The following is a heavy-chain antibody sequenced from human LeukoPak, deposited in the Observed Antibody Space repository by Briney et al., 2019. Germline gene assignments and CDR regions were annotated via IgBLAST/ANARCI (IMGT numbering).Heavy chain of an antibody. Sequence: PSETLSLTCAVYGGSFSGYYWSWIRQPPGKGLEWIGEINHSGSTNYNPSLKSRVTISVDASKNQFSLKLSSVTAADTAVYYCAGWGSVASSDYLDAFDIWGQGTMVTVSS. V-gene: IGHV4-34*01. CDR2: INHSGST. J-gene: IGHJ3*02. D-gene: IGHD3-22*01. CDR3: AGWGSVASSDYLDAFDI. CDR1: GGSFSGYY.